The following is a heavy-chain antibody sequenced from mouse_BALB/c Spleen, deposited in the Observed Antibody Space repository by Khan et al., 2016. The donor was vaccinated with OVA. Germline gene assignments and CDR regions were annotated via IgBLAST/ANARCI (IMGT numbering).Heavy chain of an antibody. V-gene: IGHV1S136*01. CDR1: GYTFTSYV. CDR2: IYPFNDDT. Sequence: VQLKESGPELVKPGASVKMSCKASGYTFTSYVMHWVKQKPGLGLEWIGYIYPFNDDTKYNEKFKGKATLTSDKSSSTAYMELSSLTSEDSAVYCCAPVGTYYESFAYWGQGTLVTVSA. D-gene: IGHD1-1*01. J-gene: IGHJ3*01. CDR3: APVGTYYESFAY.